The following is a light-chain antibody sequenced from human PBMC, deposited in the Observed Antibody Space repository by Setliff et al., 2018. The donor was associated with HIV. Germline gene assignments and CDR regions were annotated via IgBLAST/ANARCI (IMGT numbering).Light chain of an antibody. CDR1: SSNIGVNV. CDR3: AVWDNALKGYV. CDR2: KNY. J-gene: IGLJ1*01. Sequence: PVLRQPPSASGTPGQRVTISCSGSSSNIGVNVVNWYQHLPRPSPQLLIYKNYQRPSGGPDRFSGYKSGSSGSLAISGLQSEDEADYYCAVWDNALKGYVFGTGTKVTVL. V-gene: IGLV1-44*01.